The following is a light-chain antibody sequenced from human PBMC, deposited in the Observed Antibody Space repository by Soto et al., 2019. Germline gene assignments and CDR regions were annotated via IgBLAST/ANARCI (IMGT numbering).Light chain of an antibody. CDR3: QQSYSTPLT. CDR1: QSIISY. J-gene: IGKJ4*01. CDR2: DAS. Sequence: DIQMTQSPSSLSASVGDRVTITCRASQSIISYLNWYHQKPGKAPKLLIYDASSLQSGVPSRFSASGSGTDFTLTISSLQPEDSATYYCQQSYSTPLTFGGGTKVQIK. V-gene: IGKV1-39*01.